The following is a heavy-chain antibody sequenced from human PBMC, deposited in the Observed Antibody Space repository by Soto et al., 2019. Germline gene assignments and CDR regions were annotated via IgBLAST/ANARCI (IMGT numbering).Heavy chain of an antibody. CDR2: ISAYNGNT. Sequence: ASVKVSCKASGYTFTSYGISWVRQAPGQGLEWMGWISAYNGNTNYAQKLQGRVIMTTDTSTSTAYMELRSLRSDDTAVYYCARLIRTYYYDSSGYYFDYWGQGTLVTVSS. CDR1: GYTFTSYG. CDR3: ARLIRTYYYDSSGYYFDY. D-gene: IGHD3-22*01. V-gene: IGHV1-18*01. J-gene: IGHJ4*02.